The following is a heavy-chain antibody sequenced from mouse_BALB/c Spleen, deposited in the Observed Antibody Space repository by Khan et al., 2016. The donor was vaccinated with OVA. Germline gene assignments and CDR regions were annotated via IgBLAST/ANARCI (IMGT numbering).Heavy chain of an antibody. CDR1: GYSITSDYA. D-gene: IGHD2-3*01. CDR3: ASDGHDAMDY. V-gene: IGHV3-2*02. CDR2: ISYSGST. J-gene: IGHJ4*01. Sequence: EVELVESGPGLVKPSQSLSLTCTVTGYSITSDYAWNWIRQFPGNKLEWMGYISYSGSTSYNPSLKSRISITRDTSKNQFFLQLNSVTTEDTATYYCASDGHDAMDYWGQGTSVTVSS.